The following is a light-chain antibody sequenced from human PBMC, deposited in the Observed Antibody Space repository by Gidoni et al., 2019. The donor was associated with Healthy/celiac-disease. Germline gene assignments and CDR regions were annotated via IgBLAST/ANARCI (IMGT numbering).Light chain of an antibody. Sequence: EIVLTQSPATLSLSPGERDTLSCRASQSIGIYLAWYQQKPGQAPRLLMYDASKRATGIPARFSGRGSGTDFTLTISSLEPEDFAVYYCQQRSNWSWTFGQGTKVEIK. CDR2: DAS. J-gene: IGKJ1*01. CDR1: QSIGIY. V-gene: IGKV3-11*01. CDR3: QQRSNWSWT.